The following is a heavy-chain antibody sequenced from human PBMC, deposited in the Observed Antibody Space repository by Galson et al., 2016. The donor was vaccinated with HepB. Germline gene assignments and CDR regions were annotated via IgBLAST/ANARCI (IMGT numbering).Heavy chain of an antibody. CDR3: AGWPRYNWNDVN. J-gene: IGHJ4*02. D-gene: IGHD1-1*01. Sequence: TLSLTCTVSGGSISSGSYYWSWIRQPAGKGLEWIGRIYNSGSTNYNPSLKSRVTISVDTSKNQFSLKLRSVTAADPAVYYCAGWPRYNWNDVNWGQGTLVTVSS. CDR1: GGSISSGSYY. V-gene: IGHV4-61*02. CDR2: IYNSGST.